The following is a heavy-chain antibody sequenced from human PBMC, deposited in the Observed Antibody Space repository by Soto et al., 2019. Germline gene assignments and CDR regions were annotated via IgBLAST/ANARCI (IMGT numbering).Heavy chain of an antibody. J-gene: IGHJ4*02. CDR3: AKQAPYSNSWYEIDH. D-gene: IGHD6-13*01. V-gene: IGHV3-23*01. CDR1: GFTFSFYG. Sequence: GGSLRLSCAASGFTFSFYGINWVRQAPGKGLEWVSGISGSVDSTHYADSVKGRFTISRDNSKNTLYLQMNSLRAEDTAVYYCAKQAPYSNSWYEIDHWGQGTLVTVSS. CDR2: ISGSVDST.